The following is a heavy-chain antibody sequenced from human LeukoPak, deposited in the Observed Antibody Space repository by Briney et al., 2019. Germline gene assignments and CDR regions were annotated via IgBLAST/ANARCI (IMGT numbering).Heavy chain of an antibody. D-gene: IGHD6-19*01. Sequence: ASVKVSCKASGYTFTSYGISWVRQAPGQGLEWMGWISAYNDNTNYAQKLQGRVTMTTDASTSTAYMELRSLRSDDTAVYYCARIMGSSGWYDPFYYFDYWGQGTLVTVSS. CDR3: ARIMGSSGWYDPFYYFDY. CDR1: GYTFTSYG. CDR2: ISAYNDNT. V-gene: IGHV1-18*01. J-gene: IGHJ4*02.